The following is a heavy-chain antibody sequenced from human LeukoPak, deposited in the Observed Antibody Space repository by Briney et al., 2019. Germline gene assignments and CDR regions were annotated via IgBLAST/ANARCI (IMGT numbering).Heavy chain of an antibody. Sequence: PGRSLRLSCTASGFTFGDYAMSWVRQAPGKGLEWVGFFRSKAYGGTTEYAASVKGRFTISRDDSKSIAYLQMNSLKTEDTAVYYCTREGASDAFDIWGQGTMVTVSS. V-gene: IGHV3-49*04. CDR2: FRSKAYGGTT. J-gene: IGHJ3*02. CDR1: GFTFGDYA. CDR3: TREGASDAFDI. D-gene: IGHD4/OR15-4a*01.